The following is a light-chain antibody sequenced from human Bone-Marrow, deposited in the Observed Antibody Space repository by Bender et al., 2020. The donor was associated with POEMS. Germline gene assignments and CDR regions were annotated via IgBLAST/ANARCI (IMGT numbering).Light chain of an antibody. CDR3: CAYAGSGILV. J-gene: IGLJ3*02. CDR2: EVS. V-gene: IGLV2-23*02. CDR1: SSDVGSYNL. Sequence: QSALTQPPSASGSPGQSVTISCTGTSSDVGSYNLVSWYQPHPGKAPKVMIYEVSKRPSGISNRFSGSKSGNTASLTISGLQAEDEADFYCCAYAGSGILVFGGGTKVTVV.